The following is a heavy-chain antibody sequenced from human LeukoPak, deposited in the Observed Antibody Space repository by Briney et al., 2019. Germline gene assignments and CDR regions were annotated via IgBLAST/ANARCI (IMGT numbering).Heavy chain of an antibody. J-gene: IGHJ4*02. V-gene: IGHV6-1*01. CDR2: TYYRSKWYN. Sequence: SQTLSLTCAISGDSVSSNSVTWNWLRQSPSRGLQLLGRTYYRSKWYNDYAVSVKSRITINADTSKNQFSLQLNSVTPEDTAVYYCTRRRGSGSYYFDYWGQGTLVTVSS. CDR3: TRRRGSGSYYFDY. CDR1: GDSVSSNSVT. D-gene: IGHD3-10*01.